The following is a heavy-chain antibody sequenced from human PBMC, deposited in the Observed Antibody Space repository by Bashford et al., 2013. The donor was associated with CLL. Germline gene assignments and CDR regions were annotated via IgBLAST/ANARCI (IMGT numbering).Heavy chain of an antibody. Sequence: SETLSLTCAVSGGSITNSDHYWGWIRQPPGKGLEWIGNMYYSGSTYYNPSLKSRVTISQDTSKNQFSVKLESVTATDTAVYYCARRELAYCSVGGGCPNWFDPRGQGTLVTVSS. D-gene: IGHD2-15*01. J-gene: IGHJ5*02. CDR1: GGSITNSDHY. CDR2: MYYSGST. V-gene: IGHV4-39*01. CDR3: ARRELAYCSVGGGCPNWFDP.